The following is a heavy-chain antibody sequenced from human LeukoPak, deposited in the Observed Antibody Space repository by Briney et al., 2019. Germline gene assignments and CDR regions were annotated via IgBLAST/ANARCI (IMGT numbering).Heavy chain of an antibody. D-gene: IGHD6-19*01. CDR1: GFTFSSHA. V-gene: IGHV3-30*04. J-gene: IGHJ5*02. Sequence: GSLRLSCAASGFTFSSHAMHWVRQAPGKGLEWVALISYDGSNKYYADSVKARFIISRDNSKNTLYLQMNSLRAEDTAVYYCAKDPPGIAVAGSGWFDPWGQGTLVTVSS. CDR2: ISYDGSNK. CDR3: AKDPPGIAVAGSGWFDP.